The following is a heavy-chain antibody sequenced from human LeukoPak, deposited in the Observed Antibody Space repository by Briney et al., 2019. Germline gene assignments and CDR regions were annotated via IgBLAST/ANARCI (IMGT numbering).Heavy chain of an antibody. CDR2: ISGSGGTT. J-gene: IGHJ4*02. V-gene: IGHV3-23*01. CDR3: AKGLTPDY. CDR1: GFTFSNYA. D-gene: IGHD4/OR15-4a*01. Sequence: GGSLRLSCAASGFTFSNYAMTWARQAPGEGLEWVSGISGSGGTTYYADSVKGRFTISRDNAKNTLYLEMSSLRAEDTAVYYCAKGLTPDYWGQGTLVTVSS.